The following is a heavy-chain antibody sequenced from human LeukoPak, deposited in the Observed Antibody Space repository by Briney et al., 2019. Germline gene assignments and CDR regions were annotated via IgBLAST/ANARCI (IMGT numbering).Heavy chain of an antibody. CDR3: ARSIAAAGGQNYFDY. V-gene: IGHV1-69*13. Sequence: SVNVSCKASGGTFSSYAISWVRQAPGQGLEWMGGIIPIFGTANYAQKFQGRVTITADESTSTAYMELSSLRSEDTAVYYCARSIAAAGGQNYFDYWGQGTLVTVSS. CDR1: GGTFSSYA. D-gene: IGHD6-13*01. CDR2: IIPIFGTA. J-gene: IGHJ4*02.